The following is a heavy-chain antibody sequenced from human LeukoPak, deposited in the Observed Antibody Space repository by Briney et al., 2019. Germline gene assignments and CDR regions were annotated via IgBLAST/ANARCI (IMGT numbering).Heavy chain of an antibody. CDR1: GGSISSYY. V-gene: IGHV4-4*09. Sequence: PETLSLTCTVSGGSISSYYWSWIRQPPGKGLEWIGYIYTSGSTSYNPSLKSRVTISVDTSKNQFSLKLSSVTAADTAVYYCARTCSGGSCPFDYWGQGTLVTVSS. D-gene: IGHD2-15*01. CDR2: IYTSGST. J-gene: IGHJ4*02. CDR3: ARTCSGGSCPFDY.